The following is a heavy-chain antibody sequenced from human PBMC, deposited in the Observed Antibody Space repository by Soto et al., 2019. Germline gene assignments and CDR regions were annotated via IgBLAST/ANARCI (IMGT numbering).Heavy chain of an antibody. CDR3: AGAIDY. Sequence: EVQLVESGGGLVQPGGSLSLSCAGSGFTFSTYSMNWVRQAPGKGLEWVAYIGGSGSSIFYADSVKGRFTISRDNAKNSLYLHMISLRDEDTAVYYCAGAIDYWGRGTLVTVSS. CDR2: IGGSGSSI. CDR1: GFTFSTYS. V-gene: IGHV3-48*02. J-gene: IGHJ4*02.